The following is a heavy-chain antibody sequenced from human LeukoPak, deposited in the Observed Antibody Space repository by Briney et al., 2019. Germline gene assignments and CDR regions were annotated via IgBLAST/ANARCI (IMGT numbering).Heavy chain of an antibody. CDR3: ASEPLGAAHYDS. Sequence: ASVKVSCKTSGLTFSGYFMHWVRQAPGQGLEWMGWINPNSGGTNYAQKFHGRVTMTGNMSITTVYIDLTRLRFDDTAVYYCASEPLGAAHYDSWGQGTLVTVSS. CDR1: GLTFSGYF. J-gene: IGHJ4*02. CDR2: INPNSGGT. V-gene: IGHV1-2*02. D-gene: IGHD3-16*01.